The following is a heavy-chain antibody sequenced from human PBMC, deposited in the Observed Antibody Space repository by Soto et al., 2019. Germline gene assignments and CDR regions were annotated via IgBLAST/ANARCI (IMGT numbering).Heavy chain of an antibody. CDR2: ISWNSGSI. CDR3: AKEGSSGPYADY. D-gene: IGHD3-22*01. V-gene: IGHV3-9*01. J-gene: IGHJ4*02. Sequence: GGSLRLSCAASGFTFDDYAMHWVRQAPGKGLEWVSGISWNSGSIGYADSVKGRFTISRDNAKNSLYLQMNSLRAEDTALYYCAKEGSSGPYADYWGQGTLVTVSS. CDR1: GFTFDDYA.